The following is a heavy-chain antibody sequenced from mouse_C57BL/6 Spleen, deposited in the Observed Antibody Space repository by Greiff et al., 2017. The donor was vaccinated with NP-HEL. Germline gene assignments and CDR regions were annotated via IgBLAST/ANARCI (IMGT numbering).Heavy chain of an antibody. D-gene: IGHD1-1*01. CDR1: GFTFSSYA. CDR3: TRDGNYGSSP. CDR2: ISSGGDYI. Sequence: EVKLMESGEGLVKPGGSLKLSCAASGFTFSSYAMSWVRQTPEKRLEWVAYISSGGDYIYYADTVQGRFTISRDNARNTLYLQMSSLKSEDTAMYYCTRDGNYGSSPWGQGTLVTVSA. V-gene: IGHV5-9-1*02. J-gene: IGHJ3*01.